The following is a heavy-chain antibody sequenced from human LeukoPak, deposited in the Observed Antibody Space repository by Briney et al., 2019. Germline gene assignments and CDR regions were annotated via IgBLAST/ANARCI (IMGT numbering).Heavy chain of an antibody. V-gene: IGHV3-30*04. D-gene: IGHD6-19*01. CDR3: ARDLTGIAVAGTFDY. CDR2: ISYDGSNK. Sequence: PGGSLRLSCAASGFTFSSYAMHWARQAPGKGLEWVAVISYDGSNKYYADSVKGRFTISRDNSKNTLYLQMNSLRAEDTAVYYCARDLTGIAVAGTFDYWGQGTLVTVSS. J-gene: IGHJ4*02. CDR1: GFTFSSYA.